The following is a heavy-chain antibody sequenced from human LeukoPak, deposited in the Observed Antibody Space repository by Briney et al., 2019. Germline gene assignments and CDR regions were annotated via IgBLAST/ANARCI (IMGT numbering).Heavy chain of an antibody. CDR2: ISSSSSYT. J-gene: IGHJ4*02. D-gene: IGHD2-2*01. Sequence: PGGSLRLSCAASEFTFSDYYMSWIRQAPGKGLEWVSYISSSSSYTNYADSVKGRFTISRDNAKNSLYLQMNSLRAEDTAVYYCASGGCSSTSCTLDYWGQGTLVTVSS. CDR1: EFTFSDYY. V-gene: IGHV3-11*06. CDR3: ASGGCSSTSCTLDY.